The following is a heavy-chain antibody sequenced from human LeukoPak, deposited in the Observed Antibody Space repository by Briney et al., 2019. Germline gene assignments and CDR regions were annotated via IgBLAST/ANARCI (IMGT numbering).Heavy chain of an antibody. CDR1: GFTFSGYW. D-gene: IGHD6-13*01. CDR2: INQDGSEK. J-gene: IGHJ1*01. CDR3: ARESTAGYNSSWYGFRN. Sequence: PGGSLRLACAAYGFTFSGYWMSWVRQAPGKGLEWVANINQDGSEKYYVDSVKGRFTISRDNAKNSLFLQMGSLRVEDTAVYYCARESTAGYNSSWYGFRNWGQGTLVSVSS. V-gene: IGHV3-7*01.